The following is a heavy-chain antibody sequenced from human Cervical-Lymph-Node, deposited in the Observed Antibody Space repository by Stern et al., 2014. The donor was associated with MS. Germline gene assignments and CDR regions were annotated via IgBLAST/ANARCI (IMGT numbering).Heavy chain of an antibody. CDR2: ISVYNGDT. J-gene: IGHJ4*02. CDR1: GYTFSSYG. V-gene: IGHV1-18*01. CDR3: ARETPNCSGGTCYPRIDY. D-gene: IGHD2-15*01. Sequence: VQLEESGAEVKKPGASVKVSCKASGYTFSSYGFSWVRQAPGQGLEWMGWISVYNGDTSYAEKIQGRVTMTTDTSTSTAYMELRSLRSDDTAVYFCARETPNCSGGTCYPRIDYWGQGTLVTVSS.